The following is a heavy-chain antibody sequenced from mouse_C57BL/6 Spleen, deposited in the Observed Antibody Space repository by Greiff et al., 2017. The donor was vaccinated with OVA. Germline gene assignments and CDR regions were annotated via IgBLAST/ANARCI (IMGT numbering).Heavy chain of an antibody. CDR1: GYAFSSSW. D-gene: IGHD1-1*01. CDR3: ARRGYYGSSYHFDY. CDR2: IYPGDGDT. V-gene: IGHV1-82*01. Sequence: VKLQESGPELVKPEASVKISCKASGYAFSSSWMNWVKQRPGKGLEWIGRIYPGDGDTNYNGKFKGKATLTADKSSSTAYMQLSSLTSEDSAVYFCARRGYYGSSYHFDYWGQGTTLTVSS. J-gene: IGHJ2*01.